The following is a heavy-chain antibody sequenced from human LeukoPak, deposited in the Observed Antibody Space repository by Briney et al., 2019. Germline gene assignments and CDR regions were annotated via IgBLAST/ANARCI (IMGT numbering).Heavy chain of an antibody. CDR1: GFTFSSYA. J-gene: IGHJ6*04. D-gene: IGHD3-10*01. CDR3: ARAKLYYYGSGPMDV. Sequence: GWALTLSCAASGFTFSSYAMHGVRQAPGKGLEWVAVIYHDGSNKYYAASVKGRFTISRDNSKNTLYLQMSSLRAEDTAVYYCARAKLYYYGSGPMDVWGKGTTVTVSS. CDR2: IYHDGSNK. V-gene: IGHV3-30*04.